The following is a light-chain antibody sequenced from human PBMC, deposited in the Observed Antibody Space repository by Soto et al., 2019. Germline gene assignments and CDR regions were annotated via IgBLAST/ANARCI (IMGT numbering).Light chain of an antibody. J-gene: IGKJ5*01. V-gene: IGKV3-11*01. CDR3: QQRSNWPSIT. CDR1: RSVSSY. Sequence: EIVLTQSPATLSLSPGERATLSCRASRSVSSYLAWYQQKPGQAPRLLIYDASNRATGIPARFSGSGSGTDFTLTISSQEPEDFAVYYCQQRSNWPSITFGQGTRLEIK. CDR2: DAS.